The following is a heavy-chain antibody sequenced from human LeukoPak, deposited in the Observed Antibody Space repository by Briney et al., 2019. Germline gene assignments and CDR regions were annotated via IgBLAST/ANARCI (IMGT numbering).Heavy chain of an antibody. J-gene: IGHJ4*02. Sequence: GGSLRLSCAASGFTFSTFSTYSMNWVRQAPGKGLEWVSFISTSSSYIYYADSVKGRFTISRDNARNSLYLQMNSLRAEDTAVYYCARGHLGATLFSSIDYWGQGTLVTVSS. D-gene: IGHD1-26*01. V-gene: IGHV3-21*01. CDR2: ISTSSSYI. CDR3: ARGHLGATLFSSIDY. CDR1: GFTFSTFSTYS.